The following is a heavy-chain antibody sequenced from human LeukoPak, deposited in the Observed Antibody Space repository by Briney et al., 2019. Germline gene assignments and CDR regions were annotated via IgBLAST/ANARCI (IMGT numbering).Heavy chain of an antibody. CDR3: ASIEEHDYGDYYYGMDV. Sequence: GGSLRLSCAASGFTFSSYWMHWVRQAPGKGLVWVSHINSDGSSTSYADSVKGRFTISRDNAKNTLYLQMNSLRAEDTAVYYCASIEEHDYGDYYYGMDVWGQATTVTVSS. CDR1: GFTFSSYW. CDR2: INSDGSST. J-gene: IGHJ6*02. V-gene: IGHV3-74*01. D-gene: IGHD4-17*01.